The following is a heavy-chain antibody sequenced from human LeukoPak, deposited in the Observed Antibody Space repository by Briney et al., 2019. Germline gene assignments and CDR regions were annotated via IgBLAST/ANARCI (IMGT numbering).Heavy chain of an antibody. Sequence: GGSLRLSCAASGFTISRDSMNWVRQAPGKGLEWISIISGSGGSWYFADSVKGRFTISRDNSKNTVYLQMNSLRAEDTAVYYCAKDRSGSYSQGLDYWGQGTLVTVSS. CDR3: AKDRSGSYSQGLDY. V-gene: IGHV3-23*01. CDR1: GFTISRDS. CDR2: ISGSGGSW. J-gene: IGHJ4*02. D-gene: IGHD1-26*01.